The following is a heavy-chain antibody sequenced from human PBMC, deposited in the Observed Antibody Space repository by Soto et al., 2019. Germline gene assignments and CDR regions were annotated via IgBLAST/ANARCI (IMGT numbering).Heavy chain of an antibody. D-gene: IGHD5-12*01. Sequence: SETLSLTCNVSGGSISSYYWRWIRQPPGRGLEWIGYIYYSGSTNYNPSLKSRVTISVDTSKNQFSLKLSSVTAADTAVYYCARWLQLLSWFDPWGQGTLVTVSS. V-gene: IGHV4-59*01. CDR1: GGSISSYY. CDR2: IYYSGST. CDR3: ARWLQLLSWFDP. J-gene: IGHJ5*02.